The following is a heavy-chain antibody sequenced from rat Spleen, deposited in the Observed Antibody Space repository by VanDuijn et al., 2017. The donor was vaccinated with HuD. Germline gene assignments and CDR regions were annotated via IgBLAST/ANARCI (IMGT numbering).Heavy chain of an antibody. Sequence: EVQLVESGGGLVQPGRSLKLSCAASGFTFSDYGVAWIRQAPGKGLEWVASITNTGGSTYYPDSVKGRFTISRDNAKSTLYLQMNSLRSEETATYYCTRENYYSGDYWGQGVMVTVSS. CDR3: TRENYYSGDY. CDR1: GFTFSDYG. CDR2: ITNTGGST. V-gene: IGHV5-31*01. D-gene: IGHD1-1*01. J-gene: IGHJ2*01.